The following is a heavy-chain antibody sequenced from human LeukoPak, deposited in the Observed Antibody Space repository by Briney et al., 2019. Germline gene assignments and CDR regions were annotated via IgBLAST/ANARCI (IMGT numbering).Heavy chain of an antibody. CDR3: ARGLRGWFDP. CDR2: INPNSGGT. Sequence: GASVKVSCKASGGTFSSYAISWVRQAPGQGLEWMGWINPNSGGTNYAQKFQGRVTMTRDTSISTAYMELSRLRSDDTAVYYCARGLRGWFDPWGQGTLVTVSS. CDR1: GGTFSSYA. J-gene: IGHJ5*02. V-gene: IGHV1-2*02.